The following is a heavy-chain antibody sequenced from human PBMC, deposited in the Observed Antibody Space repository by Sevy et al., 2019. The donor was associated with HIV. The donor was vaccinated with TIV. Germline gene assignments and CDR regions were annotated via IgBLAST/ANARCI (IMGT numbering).Heavy chain of an antibody. CDR1: GFTFSDYN. D-gene: IGHD3-10*01. V-gene: IGHV3-21*01. CDR2: ISSISNYI. CDR3: ARETSSFGEGIYYGMDV. J-gene: IGHJ6*02. Sequence: GGSLRLSCAASGFTFSDYNMNWVRQAPGKGLEWVSSISSISNYIYYADSVKGRFTMSRDSAKNSLYLQMNSLRAEDTAVYYCARETSSFGEGIYYGMDVWGQGTTVTVSS.